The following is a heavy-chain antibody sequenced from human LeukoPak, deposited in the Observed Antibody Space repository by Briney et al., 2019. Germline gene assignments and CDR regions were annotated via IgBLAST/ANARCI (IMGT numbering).Heavy chain of an antibody. CDR3: ARDPPLSDILTGYGLNAFDI. V-gene: IGHV1-2*02. D-gene: IGHD3-9*01. J-gene: IGHJ3*02. CDR1: GYTFTGYY. CDR2: INPDSGGT. Sequence: ASVKVSCKTSGYTFTGYYIQWVRQAPGQGLEWMGYINPDSGGTNYAQEFQGRVTMTRDTSISIAYTELRSLRSDDTAVYYCARDPPLSDILTGYGLNAFDIWGQGTMVTVSS.